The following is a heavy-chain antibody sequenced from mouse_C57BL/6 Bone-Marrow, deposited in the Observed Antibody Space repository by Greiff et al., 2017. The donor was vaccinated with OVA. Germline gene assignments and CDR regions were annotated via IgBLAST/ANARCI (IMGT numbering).Heavy chain of an antibody. D-gene: IGHD2-2*01. CDR2: ISSGSSTI. CDR3: ARRLLWLRAYYYAMDY. J-gene: IGHJ4*01. CDR1: GFTFSDYG. Sequence: EVKVVESGGGLVKPGGSLKLSCAASGFTFSDYGMHWVRQAPEKGLEWVAYISSGSSTIYYADTVKGRFPISRDNAKNTLFLQMTSLRSEDTAMYYGARRLLWLRAYYYAMDYWGQGTSVTVSS. V-gene: IGHV5-17*01.